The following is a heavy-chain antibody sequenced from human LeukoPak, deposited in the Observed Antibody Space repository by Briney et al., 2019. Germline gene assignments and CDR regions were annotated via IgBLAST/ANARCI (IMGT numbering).Heavy chain of an antibody. CDR3: ARGRYCSADICSGGDAFDI. CDR2: IYTRGST. CDR1: GGSINNYY. Sequence: TSETLSLTCTVSGGSINNYYWSWIRQPAGKGLEWVGRIYTRGSTNYNPSLKSRVTMSVDTSKNQFSLKLSSVTAADTAVYYCARGRYCSADICSGGDAFDIWGQGTMVSVSS. V-gene: IGHV4-4*07. D-gene: IGHD2-15*01. J-gene: IGHJ3*02.